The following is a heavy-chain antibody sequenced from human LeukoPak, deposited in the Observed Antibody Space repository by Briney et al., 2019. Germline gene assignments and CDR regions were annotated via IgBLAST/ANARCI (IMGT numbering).Heavy chain of an antibody. Sequence: GGSLRLSCAASAFIFTSYEMNWVPQAPGKGLEWVSYISNSGKTIYYADSVKGRFTISRDNAKNSLYLQMNSLRAEDTAVYYCARDSYGSGSYVPNWFDPWGQGTLVTVSS. CDR3: ARDSYGSGSYVPNWFDP. J-gene: IGHJ5*02. D-gene: IGHD3-10*01. V-gene: IGHV3-48*03. CDR2: ISNSGKTI. CDR1: AFIFTSYE.